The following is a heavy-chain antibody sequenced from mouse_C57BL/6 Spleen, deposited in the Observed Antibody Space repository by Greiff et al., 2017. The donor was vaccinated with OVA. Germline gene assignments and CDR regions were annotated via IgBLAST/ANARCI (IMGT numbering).Heavy chain of an antibody. V-gene: IGHV1-80*01. J-gene: IGHJ4*01. CDR2: IYPGDGDT. Sequence: VQVVESGAELVKPGASVKISCKASGYAFSSYWMNWVKQRPGKGLEWIGQIYPGDGDTNYNGKFKGKATLTADKSSSTAYMQLSSLTSEDSAVYFCARSEGDYAMDYWGQGTSVTVSS. CDR3: ARSEGDYAMDY. CDR1: GYAFSSYW.